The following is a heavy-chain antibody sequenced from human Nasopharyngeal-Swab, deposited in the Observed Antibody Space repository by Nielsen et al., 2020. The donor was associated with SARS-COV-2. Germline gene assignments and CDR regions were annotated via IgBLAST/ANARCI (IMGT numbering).Heavy chain of an antibody. V-gene: IGHV3-23*01. D-gene: IGHD2/OR15-2a*01. CDR3: TKWIVLSAWFDP. CDR2: ISARGTTI. J-gene: IGHJ5*02. Sequence: WISQPPGKGLEWVASISARGTTISYAEAVKGRFTITRDNSKNTEFLQMNSLRAEDTAAYYCTKWIVLSAWFDPWGQGTLVTVSS.